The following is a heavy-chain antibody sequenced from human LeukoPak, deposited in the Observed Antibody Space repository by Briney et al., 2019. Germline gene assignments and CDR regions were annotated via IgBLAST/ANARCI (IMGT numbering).Heavy chain of an antibody. Sequence: PGGSLRLSCAASGFTFSNYEMNWVRQAPGKGLEWVSYIITSGTTIYYADSVKGRFTISRDNAKNSLYLQTNSLRAEDTAVYYCARQRYQRDGFDIWGQGTMVTVSS. J-gene: IGHJ3*02. CDR1: GFTFSNYE. D-gene: IGHD2-2*01. CDR3: ARQRYQRDGFDI. V-gene: IGHV3-48*03. CDR2: IITSGTTI.